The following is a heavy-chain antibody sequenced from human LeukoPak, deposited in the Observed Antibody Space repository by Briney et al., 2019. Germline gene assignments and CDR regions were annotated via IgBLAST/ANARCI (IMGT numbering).Heavy chain of an antibody. CDR2: ISSSGSTI. Sequence: GGSLRLSCAASGFTFSSYGMNWVRQAPGKGLEWVSYISSSGSTIYYADSVKGRFTISRDNAKNSLYPEMNSLRAEDTAVYFCARVSRFSNNWLDPWGQGTLVTVSS. CDR1: GFTFSSYG. CDR3: ARVSRFSNNWLDP. V-gene: IGHV3-48*03. D-gene: IGHD3-10*01. J-gene: IGHJ5*02.